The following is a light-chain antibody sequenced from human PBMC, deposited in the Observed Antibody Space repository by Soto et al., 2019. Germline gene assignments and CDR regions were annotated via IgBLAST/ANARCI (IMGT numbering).Light chain of an antibody. V-gene: IGLV2-14*01. Sequence: QSVLTQPASVSGSPGQSITISCTGTSSDVGGYNYVSWYQQHPGKAPKLMIYDVSNRPSGVSNRFSCSKSDNTASLTISGLQAEDEADYYCTSYTSSSTPYVFGTGTKVTVL. CDR3: TSYTSSSTPYV. J-gene: IGLJ1*01. CDR1: SSDVGGYNY. CDR2: DVS.